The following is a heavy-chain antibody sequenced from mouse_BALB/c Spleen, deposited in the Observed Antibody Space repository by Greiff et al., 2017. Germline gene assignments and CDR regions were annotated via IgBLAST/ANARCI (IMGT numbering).Heavy chain of an antibody. J-gene: IGHJ3*01. D-gene: IGHD1-2*01. V-gene: IGHV1-67*01. CDR1: GYTFTDYA. CDR3: ARGITTATAWFAY. Sequence: VKVVESGPELVRPGESVKISCKGSGYTFTDYAMHWVKQSHAKSLEWIGVISIYYDNTNYNQKFKGKATMTVDKSSSTAYMELARLTSEDSAIYYCARGITTATAWFAYWGQGTLVTVSA. CDR2: ISIYYDNT.